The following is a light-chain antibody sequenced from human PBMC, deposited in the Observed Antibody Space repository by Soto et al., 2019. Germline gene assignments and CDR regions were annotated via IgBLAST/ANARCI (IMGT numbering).Light chain of an antibody. V-gene: IGLV2-23*01. CDR3: CSYAGSRGVV. J-gene: IGLJ2*01. CDR1: SRDIGSYNI. CDR2: EGS. Sequence: QSALSQPASVSGSPGQSINISCTGNSRDIGSYNIVSWYQQHPGKAPKLIIYEGSERPSGVSDRFSGSKSGNTASLTIFGLQTEDETEYYCCSYAGSRGVVFGGGTKLTVL.